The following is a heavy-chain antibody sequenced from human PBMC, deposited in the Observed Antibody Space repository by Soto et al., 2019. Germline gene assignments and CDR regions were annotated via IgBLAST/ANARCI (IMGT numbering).Heavy chain of an antibody. CDR2: ISGSGGST. Sequence: EVRLLESGGGLVQPGGSLRLSCAASGFTFSSYAMSWVRQAPGKGLEWVSAISGSGGSTYYADSVKGRFTISRDNSKNTLYLQMNSLRAEDTAVYYCANHCSSTSCRYFSYWGQGTLVTVSS. J-gene: IGHJ4*02. CDR1: GFTFSSYA. D-gene: IGHD2-2*01. CDR3: ANHCSSTSCRYFSY. V-gene: IGHV3-23*01.